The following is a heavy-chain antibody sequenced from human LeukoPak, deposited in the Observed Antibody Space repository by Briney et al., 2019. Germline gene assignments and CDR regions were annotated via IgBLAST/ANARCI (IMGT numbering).Heavy chain of an antibody. Sequence: GASVKVSCKASGYTFTSYDINWVRQATGQGPEWMGWMNPNSGNTGYAQKFQGRVTITRNTSISTAYMELSSLRSEDTAVYYCASAYSSGWYYSGSEYFQHWGQGTLVTVSS. V-gene: IGHV1-8*03. CDR1: GYTFTSYD. CDR2: MNPNSGNT. CDR3: ASAYSSGWYYSGSEYFQH. D-gene: IGHD6-19*01. J-gene: IGHJ1*01.